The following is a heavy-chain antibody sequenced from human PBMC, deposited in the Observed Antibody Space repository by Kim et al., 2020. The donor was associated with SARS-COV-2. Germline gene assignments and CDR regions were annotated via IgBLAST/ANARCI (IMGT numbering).Heavy chain of an antibody. CDR2: IYYSGST. D-gene: IGHD3-10*01. CDR3: AREQDYYGSGGHPFDY. J-gene: IGHJ4*02. CDR1: GGSISSGGYY. V-gene: IGHV4-31*03. Sequence: SETLSLTCTVSGGSISSGGYYWSWIRQHPGKGLEWIGYIYYSGSTYYNPSLKSRVTISVDTSKNQFSLKLSPVTAADTAVYYCAREQDYYGSGGHPFDYWGQGTLVTVSS.